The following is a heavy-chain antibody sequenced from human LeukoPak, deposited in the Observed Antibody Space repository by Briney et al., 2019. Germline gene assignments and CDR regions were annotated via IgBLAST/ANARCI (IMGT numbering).Heavy chain of an antibody. V-gene: IGHV3-23*01. CDR1: GFTFSSYG. CDR2: ISGSGGST. J-gene: IGHJ4*02. Sequence: GGSLRLPCAASGFTFSSYGMSWVRQAPGKGLEWVSAISGSGGSTYYADSVKGRFTISRDNSKNTLYLQMNSLRAEDTAVYYCARGRRRLAAAGATPPAPYFDYWGQGTLVTVSS. CDR3: ARGRRRLAAAGATPPAPYFDY. D-gene: IGHD6-13*01.